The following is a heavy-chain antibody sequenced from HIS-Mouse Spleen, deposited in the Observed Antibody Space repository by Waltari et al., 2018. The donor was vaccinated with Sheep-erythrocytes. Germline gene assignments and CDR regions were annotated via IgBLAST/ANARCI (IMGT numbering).Heavy chain of an antibody. Sequence: EVQLVESGGGLVQPGGSLRLSCAASGFTVSSNYMSWVRQAPGKGLGWVSVIYSGGSTYYADSVKGRFTISRDNSKNTLYLQMNSLRAEDTAVYYCARVASGATFDYWGQGTLVTVSS. CDR3: ARVASGATFDY. CDR1: GFTVSSNY. D-gene: IGHD1-26*01. V-gene: IGHV3-66*01. J-gene: IGHJ4*02. CDR2: IYSGGST.